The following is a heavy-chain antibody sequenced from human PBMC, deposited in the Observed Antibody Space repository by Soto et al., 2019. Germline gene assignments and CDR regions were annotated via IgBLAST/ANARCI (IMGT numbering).Heavy chain of an antibody. V-gene: IGHV3-23*01. J-gene: IGHJ5*02. Sequence: GGSLRLSCAASGFTFSSYAMSWVRQAPGKGLEWVSAISGSGGSTYYADSVKGRFTISRDNSKNTLYLQMNSLRAEDTAVYYCAKQRIGGIAVAGRPRTFDPWGQGTLVTVSS. CDR2: ISGSGGST. D-gene: IGHD6-19*01. CDR3: AKQRIGGIAVAGRPRTFDP. CDR1: GFTFSSYA.